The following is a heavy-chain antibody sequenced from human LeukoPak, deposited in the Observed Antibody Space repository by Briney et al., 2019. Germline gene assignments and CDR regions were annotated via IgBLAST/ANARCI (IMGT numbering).Heavy chain of an antibody. V-gene: IGHV3-23*01. Sequence: GGSLRLSCAASGFTFSSYAMSWVRQAPGKGLEWVSAISGSGGSTYYADSVKGRFAISRDNSINTLYLQMNSLRAEDTAVYYCAKDPLGEYSYGYATDYWGQGTLVTVSS. CDR1: GFTFSSYA. CDR2: ISGSGGST. CDR3: AKDPLGEYSYGYATDY. J-gene: IGHJ4*02. D-gene: IGHD5-18*01.